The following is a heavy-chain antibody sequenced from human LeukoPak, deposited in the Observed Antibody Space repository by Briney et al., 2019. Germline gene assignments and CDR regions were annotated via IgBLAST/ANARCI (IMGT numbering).Heavy chain of an antibody. V-gene: IGHV4-59*11. CDR2: IYYSGST. J-gene: IGHJ5*02. Sequence: PSETLSLTCTVSGGSISSHYWSWIRQPPGKGLEWIGYIYYSGSTNYNPSLKSRVTISVDTSKNQFSLKLSSVTAADTAVYYCARGDNWFDPWGQGTPVTVSS. CDR1: GGSISSHY. CDR3: ARGDNWFDP.